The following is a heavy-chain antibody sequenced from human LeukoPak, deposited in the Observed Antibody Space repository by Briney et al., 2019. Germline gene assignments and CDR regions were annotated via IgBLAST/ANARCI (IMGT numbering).Heavy chain of an antibody. V-gene: IGHV3-30*04. CDR1: GFTFSPYA. Sequence: PGGSLRLSCAASGFTFSPYAMYWVRHAPGKGLEWVAVISYDGTDKYYADFVKGRFTISRDNSKNTLYLQMNSLRAEDTAVYYCARDGPSDSDWYFDLWGRGTLVTVSS. CDR2: ISYDGTDK. CDR3: ARDGPSDSDWYFDL. J-gene: IGHJ2*01. D-gene: IGHD2-21*02.